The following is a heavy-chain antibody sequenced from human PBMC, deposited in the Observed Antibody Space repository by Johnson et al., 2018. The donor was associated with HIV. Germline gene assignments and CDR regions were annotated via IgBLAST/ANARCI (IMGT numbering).Heavy chain of an antibody. CDR3: TTGTGYYYGSGSYSHAFDI. J-gene: IGHJ3*02. D-gene: IGHD3-10*01. Sequence: QVQLVESGGGVVQPGRSLRLSCAASGFTFSSYTMHWVRQAPGKGLEWVAVISYDGSNKYYADSVKGRFTISRDNSKNTLYLHMNSLRAEDTAVYYCTTGTGYYYGSGSYSHAFDIWGQGTMVTVSS. CDR2: ISYDGSNK. V-gene: IGHV3-30*03. CDR1: GFTFSSYT.